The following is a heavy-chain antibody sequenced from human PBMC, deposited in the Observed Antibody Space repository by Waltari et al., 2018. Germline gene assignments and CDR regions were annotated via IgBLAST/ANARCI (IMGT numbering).Heavy chain of an antibody. V-gene: IGHV4-38-2*02. CDR1: AYSITSGYY. CDR2: GYHSGST. D-gene: IGHD5-12*01. CDR3: VGATMELFYYYYYMDV. Sequence: QVQLQESDPGLVKPSETLSLTCTVSAYSITSGYYWGWIRQPPGKGLEWIGSGYHSGSTYYNPSLKSRVTISIDTSKNQFSLKLRSVTAADTAVYYCVGATMELFYYYYYMDVWGKGTTVTISS. J-gene: IGHJ6*03.